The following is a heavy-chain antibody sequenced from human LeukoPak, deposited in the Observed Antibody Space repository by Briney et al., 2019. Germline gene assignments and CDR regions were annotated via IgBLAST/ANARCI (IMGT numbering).Heavy chain of an antibody. J-gene: IGHJ4*02. Sequence: KTSETLSLTCAVSGGSISSSNWWSWVRQPPGKGLEWIGEIYHSGSTNYNPSLESRVTMSVDTSKNQFSLKLSSVTAADTAVYYCARGGGSWQHDYWGQGTLVTVSS. V-gene: IGHV4-4*02. D-gene: IGHD3-16*01. CDR1: GGSISSSNW. CDR2: IYHSGST. CDR3: ARGGGSWQHDY.